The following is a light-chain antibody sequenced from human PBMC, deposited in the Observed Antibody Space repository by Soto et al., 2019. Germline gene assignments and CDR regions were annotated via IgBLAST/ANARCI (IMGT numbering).Light chain of an antibody. CDR3: QRSYGSPPWT. CDR2: KAS. Sequence: DIQMTQSPSTLSASVGDRVTITCRASQSISSWLAWYQQKPGKAPKLLIYKASSLESGVPSRFSGSRSGTEFTLTISRLQPEDFATYYCQRSYGSPPWTFGQGTKVDIK. CDR1: QSISSW. V-gene: IGKV1-5*03. J-gene: IGKJ1*01.